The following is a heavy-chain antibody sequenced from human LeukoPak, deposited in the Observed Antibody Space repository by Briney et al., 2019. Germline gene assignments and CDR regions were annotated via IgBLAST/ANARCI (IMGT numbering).Heavy chain of an antibody. CDR1: GFTFSSYW. D-gene: IGHD6-19*01. J-gene: IGHJ4*02. CDR2: INNDGSST. CDR3: ARLTVPGAC. Sequence: GGSLRLSCEASGFTFSSYWMHWVRQAPGKGLVWVSRINNDGSSTSYADSVKGRFTISRDNAKNTLYLQMNSVRTEDTAVYYCARLTVPGACWGQGTLVTVSS. V-gene: IGHV3-74*01.